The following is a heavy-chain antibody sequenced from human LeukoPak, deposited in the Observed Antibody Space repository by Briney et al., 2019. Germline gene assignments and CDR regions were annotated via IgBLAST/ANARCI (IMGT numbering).Heavy chain of an antibody. D-gene: IGHD6-19*01. CDR1: GGSISNYY. CDR2: IYYSGST. J-gene: IGHJ5*02. CDR3: ARTTGYSSGWYLFDP. V-gene: IGHV4-59*01. Sequence: SETLSLXCTVSGGSISNYYWSWIRPPPGKGLESIGYIYYSGSTNYNPSLKSRVTISVDTSKNQFSLKLSSMTAADTAVYYCARTTGYSSGWYLFDPWGQGTLVTVSS.